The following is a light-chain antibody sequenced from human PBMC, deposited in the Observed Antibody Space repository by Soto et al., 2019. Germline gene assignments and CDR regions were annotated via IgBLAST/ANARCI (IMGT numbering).Light chain of an antibody. V-gene: IGKV3-15*01. CDR2: DTS. Sequence: EIIMTQSPATLSVSPGEGATLSCRASQGIGSTLAWYQHKPGQTPRLLIYDTSTRATGVPARFSGSRSGTEFTLTISSLEPEDSAVYYCQQRHMWPITFGQGTRLEIK. CDR1: QGIGST. CDR3: QQRHMWPIT. J-gene: IGKJ5*01.